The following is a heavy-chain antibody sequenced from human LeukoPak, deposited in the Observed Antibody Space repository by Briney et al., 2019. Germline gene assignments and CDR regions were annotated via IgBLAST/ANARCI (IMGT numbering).Heavy chain of an antibody. J-gene: IGHJ4*02. Sequence: GSSVKVSCKASGGTFSSYTINWVRQAPGQGLEWMGGIIPIFGTANYAQNFQGRVTITADKSTSTVYMELSSLRSEDTALYYCARGRESIAAAAFDSWGQGTLVTVSS. V-gene: IGHV1-69*06. CDR1: GGTFSSYT. D-gene: IGHD6-13*01. CDR3: ARGRESIAAAAFDS. CDR2: IIPIFGTA.